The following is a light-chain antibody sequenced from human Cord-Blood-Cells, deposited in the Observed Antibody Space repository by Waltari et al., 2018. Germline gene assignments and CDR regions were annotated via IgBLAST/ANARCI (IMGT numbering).Light chain of an antibody. CDR2: EGS. CDR3: CSYAGSSTYYV. Sequence: QSALTQPASVSGSPGQSITISCTGTSSDVGSYNLVSCYQHHPGKAPKLMIYEGSKRPSGVSNRFSGSKSGNTASLTISGLQAEDEADYYCCSYAGSSTYYVFGTGTKVTVL. J-gene: IGLJ1*01. CDR1: SSDVGSYNL. V-gene: IGLV2-23*01.